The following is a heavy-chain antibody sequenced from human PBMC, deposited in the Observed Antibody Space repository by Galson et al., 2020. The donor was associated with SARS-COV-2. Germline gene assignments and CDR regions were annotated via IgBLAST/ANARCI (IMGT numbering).Heavy chain of an antibody. J-gene: IGHJ6*02. Sequence: ASVKVSCKASGYTFPDYYLHWVRQAPGEGFEWVGWMNPNSGATQYAQQFQGRVTMTRDTSMGTAYMEVRRLRSDDTAIYYCARGKGSMATRNFYYYGMDVWGQGTTVTVSS. CDR3: ARGKGSMATRNFYYYGMDV. CDR1: GYTFPDYY. V-gene: IGHV1-2*02. CDR2: MNPNSGAT.